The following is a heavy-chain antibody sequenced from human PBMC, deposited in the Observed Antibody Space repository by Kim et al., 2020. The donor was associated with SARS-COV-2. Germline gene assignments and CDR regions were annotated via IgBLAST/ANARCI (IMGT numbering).Heavy chain of an antibody. V-gene: IGHV4-31*03. CDR1: GGSISSGGYY. J-gene: IGHJ4*02. D-gene: IGHD3-22*01. CDR3: ARDSYYYDSSGKALGYFDY. CDR2: IYYSGST. Sequence: SETLSLTCTVSGGSISSGGYYWSWIRQHPGKGLEWIGYIYYSGSTYYNPSLKSRVTISVDTSKNQFSLKLSSVTAADTAVYYCARDSYYYDSSGKALGYFDYWGQGTLVTVSS.